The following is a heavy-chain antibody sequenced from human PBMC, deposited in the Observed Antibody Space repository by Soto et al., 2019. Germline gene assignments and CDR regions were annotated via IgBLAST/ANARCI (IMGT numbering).Heavy chain of an antibody. Sequence: ASVKVSCKASGYTFTSYSIHWVRQAPGQGLEWMGMINPIIGTTNYAQKFQGRVTISTDKFTGTAYMELTGLRSDDTAVYYCAGDPDSHYNDSHASSYPWGQGTLVTVSS. CDR1: GYTFTSYS. CDR2: INPIIGTT. J-gene: IGHJ5*02. CDR3: AGDPDSHYNDSHASSYP. D-gene: IGHD4-4*01. V-gene: IGHV1-46*01.